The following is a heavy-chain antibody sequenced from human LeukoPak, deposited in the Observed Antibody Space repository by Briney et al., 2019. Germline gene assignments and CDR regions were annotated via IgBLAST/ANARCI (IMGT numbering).Heavy chain of an antibody. CDR3: ASRYYYDSSGLDY. V-gene: IGHV3-48*02. Sequence: PGGSLRLSCAASGFTFSSYSMNWVRQAPGKGLEWVSYISSSSSTIYYADSVKGRFTIFRDNAKNSLFLQMTSLRDEDTAIYYCASRYYYDSSGLDYWGQGTLVTVSS. CDR1: GFTFSSYS. D-gene: IGHD3-22*01. CDR2: ISSSSSTI. J-gene: IGHJ4*02.